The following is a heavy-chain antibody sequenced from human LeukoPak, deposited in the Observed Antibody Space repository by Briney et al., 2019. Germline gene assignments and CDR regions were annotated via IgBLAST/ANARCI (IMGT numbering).Heavy chain of an antibody. CDR1: GYTFTSYD. D-gene: IGHD3-22*01. J-gene: IGHJ1*01. V-gene: IGHV1-8*02. CDR2: MNPNSGNT. CDR3: ARGLRDSSGREYFQH. Sequence: ASVKVSCKASGYTFTSYDINWVRQATGQGLEWMGWMNPNSGNTGYAQKFQGRVTMTRNTSIGTAYMEMSSLRSEDTAVYYCARGLRDSSGREYFQHWGQGTLITVSS.